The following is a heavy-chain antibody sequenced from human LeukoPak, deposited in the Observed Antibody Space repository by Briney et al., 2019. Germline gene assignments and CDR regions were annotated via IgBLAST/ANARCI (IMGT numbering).Heavy chain of an antibody. J-gene: IGHJ3*02. D-gene: IGHD3-3*01. CDR3: ARPIVGVTRRYDAFDI. CDR1: GGSISSGGYY. CDR2: IYYSGST. V-gene: IGHV4-31*03. Sequence: PSQTLSLTCTVSGGSISSGGYYWSWIRQHPGKGLEWIGYIYYSGSTYYNPSLKSRVTISVDTSKNQFSLNLSSVTSADTAVYYCARPIVGVTRRYDAFDIWGQGTMVTVSS.